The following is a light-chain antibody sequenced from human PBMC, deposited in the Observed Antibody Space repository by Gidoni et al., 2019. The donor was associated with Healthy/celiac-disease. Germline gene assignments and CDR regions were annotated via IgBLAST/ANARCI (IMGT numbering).Light chain of an antibody. CDR3: QQYGSSPRS. J-gene: IGKJ2*04. CDR1: QSVSSSY. CDR2: GAS. Sequence: EIVLTQSPGTLSLSPGERATLSCRASQSVSSSYLAWYQQKPGQAPRLLIYGASSRATGIPDRCSGSGSGTDFTLTISRLEHEDVAVYYCQQYGSSPRSFGQGTKLEIK. V-gene: IGKV3-20*01.